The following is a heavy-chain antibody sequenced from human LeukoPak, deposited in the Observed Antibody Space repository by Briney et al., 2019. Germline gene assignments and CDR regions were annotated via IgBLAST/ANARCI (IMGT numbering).Heavy chain of an antibody. J-gene: IGHJ3*02. CDR2: INPNSGGT. Sequence: ASVKVSCKASGYTFTGYYMHWVRQAPGQGLEWMGWINPNSGGTIYAQKFQGRVTMTTDTSTSTAYMELRSLRSDDTAIYYCARDTRVRRGGVIWGQGTMVTVSS. CDR3: ARDTRVRRGGVI. CDR1: GYTFTGYY. V-gene: IGHV1-2*02. D-gene: IGHD3-16*01.